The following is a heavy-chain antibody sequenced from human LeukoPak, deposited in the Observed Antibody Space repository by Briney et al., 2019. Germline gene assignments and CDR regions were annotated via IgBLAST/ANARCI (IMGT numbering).Heavy chain of an antibody. CDR3: ASHAGGGGTTNDY. V-gene: IGHV1-8*03. Sequence: ASVKVSCKASGYTITSYDINWVRQATGQGLEWMGWMNPNSGNTGYAQKFQGRVTITRNTSISTAYMELSSLRSEDTAVYYCASHAGGGGTTNDYWGQGTLVTVSS. CDR2: MNPNSGNT. J-gene: IGHJ4*02. CDR1: GYTITSYD. D-gene: IGHD1-1*01.